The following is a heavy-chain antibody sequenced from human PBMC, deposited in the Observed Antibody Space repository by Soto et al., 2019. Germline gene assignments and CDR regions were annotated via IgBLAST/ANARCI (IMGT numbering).Heavy chain of an antibody. CDR2: INAGNGNT. CDR3: ARERVPAAMRNNWFDP. Sequence: ASVKVSYKASGYTFTSYAMHWVRQAPGQRLEWMGWINAGNGNTKYSQKLQGRVTITRDTSASTAYMELSSLRFEDTALYFFARERVPAAMRNNWFDPWGQGTLVTVSS. D-gene: IGHD2-2*01. J-gene: IGHJ5*02. CDR1: GYTFTSYA. V-gene: IGHV1-3*01.